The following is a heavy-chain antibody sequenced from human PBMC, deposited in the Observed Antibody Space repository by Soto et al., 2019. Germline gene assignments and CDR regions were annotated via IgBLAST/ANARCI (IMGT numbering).Heavy chain of an antibody. CDR3: ATLLRHRMDA. CDR1: GFTFSSYG. D-gene: IGHD1-26*01. V-gene: IGHV3-30*03. J-gene: IGHJ6*02. CDR2: ISYDGSNK. Sequence: LRLSCAASGFTFSSYGMHWVRQAPGKGLERVAVISYDGSNKYYADSVKGRFTISRDNSKNTLYLQMNSLRAEDTSVYYCATLLRHRMDAWGQGTMVTVSS.